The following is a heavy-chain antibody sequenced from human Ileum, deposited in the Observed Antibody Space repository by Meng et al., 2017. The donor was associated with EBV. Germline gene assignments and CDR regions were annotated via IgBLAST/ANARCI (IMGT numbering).Heavy chain of an antibody. CDR3: ARRYYGVPFDN. Sequence: QPHPHESAPTRVEPSDTQSLTCAVSGDSISSSNHWWGCIRQPPGKGLEWVGTIYYSGSTFYNPSLKSRVTISLDTSKNQFSLKVSSVTAADTAVYYCARRYYGVPFDNWGQGTLVTVSS. V-gene: IGHV4-39*01. D-gene: IGHD3-3*01. CDR1: GDSISSSNHW. CDR2: IYYSGST. J-gene: IGHJ4*02.